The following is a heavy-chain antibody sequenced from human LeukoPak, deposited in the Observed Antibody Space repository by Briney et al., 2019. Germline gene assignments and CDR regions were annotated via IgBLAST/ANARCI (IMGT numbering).Heavy chain of an antibody. CDR1: GFTFSSYA. Sequence: GGSLRLSCAASGFTFSSYAMSWVRQAPGKGLEWVSAISGSGGSTYYADSVKGRFTISRDNSKNTLYLQMNSLRAEDTAVYYCARAGGYCGRISCPYYFGYWGQGSLVAVSS. D-gene: IGHD2-15*01. V-gene: IGHV3-23*01. CDR3: ARAGGYCGRISCPYYFGY. CDR2: ISGSGGST. J-gene: IGHJ4*02.